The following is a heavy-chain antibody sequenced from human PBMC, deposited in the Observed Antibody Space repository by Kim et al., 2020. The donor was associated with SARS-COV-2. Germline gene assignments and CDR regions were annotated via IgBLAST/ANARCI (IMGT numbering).Heavy chain of an antibody. CDR3: DASDY. V-gene: IGHV3-23*01. Sequence: GGSLRLSCAASGLTFRDYTMSWARQAPGKGLEWVSTISTTGAATHYADSVAGRFTISRDNFNNKVYLQMNSLTVDDTAIYYCDASDYWGQGMLVTVSS. J-gene: IGHJ4*02. CDR2: ISTTGAAT. CDR1: GLTFRDYT.